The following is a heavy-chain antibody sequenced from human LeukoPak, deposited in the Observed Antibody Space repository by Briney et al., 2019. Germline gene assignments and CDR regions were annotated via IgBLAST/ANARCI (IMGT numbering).Heavy chain of an antibody. V-gene: IGHV1-18*04. Sequence: GASVKVSCKASGYTFTSYGISWVRQAPGQGLEWMGWISAYNGNTNYAQKLQGRVTMTTDTSTSTAYMELGSLRSDDTAVYYCARIPVDTAMADVSLFDYWGQGTLVTVSS. J-gene: IGHJ4*02. CDR3: ARIPVDTAMADVSLFDY. CDR2: ISAYNGNT. D-gene: IGHD5-18*01. CDR1: GYTFTSYG.